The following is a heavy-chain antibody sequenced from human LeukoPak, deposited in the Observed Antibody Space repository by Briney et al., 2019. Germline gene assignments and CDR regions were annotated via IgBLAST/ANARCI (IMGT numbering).Heavy chain of an antibody. D-gene: IGHD3-10*01. J-gene: IGHJ6*03. V-gene: IGHV1-2*02. CDR1: GYTFTGYY. CDR2: INPNSGGT. Sequence: GASVKVSCEASGYTFTGYYMHWVRQAPGQGLEWMGWINPNSGGTNYAQKFQDRVTVTRDTSISTAYMELSRLRSDDTAVYYCAREAYDSGSFRTDYYYMDVWGKGTTVTISS. CDR3: AREAYDSGSFRTDYYYMDV.